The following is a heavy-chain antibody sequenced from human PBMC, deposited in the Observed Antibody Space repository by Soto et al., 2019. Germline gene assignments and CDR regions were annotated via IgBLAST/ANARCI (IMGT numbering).Heavy chain of an antibody. CDR1: GGSISSYY. J-gene: IGHJ1*01. CDR3: ARGSSSSSWYLQH. Sequence: SETLSLTCTVSGGSISSYYWSWIRQPPGKGLEWIGYIYYSGSTNYNPSLKSRVTISVDTSKNQFSLRVSSVTAADTAVYYCARGSSSSSWYLQHWGQGTLVTVSS. CDR2: IYYSGST. V-gene: IGHV4-59*12. D-gene: IGHD6-13*01.